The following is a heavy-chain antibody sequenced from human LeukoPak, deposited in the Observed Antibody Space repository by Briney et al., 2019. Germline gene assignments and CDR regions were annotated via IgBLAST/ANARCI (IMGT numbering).Heavy chain of an antibody. D-gene: IGHD1-1*01. CDR2: IYTSGST. V-gene: IGHV4-4*07. J-gene: IGHJ5*02. CDR1: GGSISSYY. Sequence: PSETLSLTCTVSGGSISSYYWSWIRQPAGKGLEWIGRIYTSGSTNYNPSLKSRVTISVDKSKNQFSLKLSSVTAADTAVYYCAGTGQLERRGWFDPWGQGTLVTVSS. CDR3: AGTGQLERRGWFDP.